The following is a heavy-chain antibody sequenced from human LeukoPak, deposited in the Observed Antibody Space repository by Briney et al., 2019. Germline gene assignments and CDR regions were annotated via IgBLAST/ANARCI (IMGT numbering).Heavy chain of an antibody. CDR1: GFPFRSYA. D-gene: IGHD6-19*01. J-gene: IGHJ4*02. Sequence: PGGSLRLSCAASGFPFRSYAMSWVRQAPGKGLEWVSAISGRGGSTYYADTVKCRFTISRDNSSHTLYLQMNSLRAEDTAVDHCAKDFGGWVFDYWGQGTLVTVSS. CDR3: AKDFGGWVFDY. V-gene: IGHV3-23*01. CDR2: ISGRGGST.